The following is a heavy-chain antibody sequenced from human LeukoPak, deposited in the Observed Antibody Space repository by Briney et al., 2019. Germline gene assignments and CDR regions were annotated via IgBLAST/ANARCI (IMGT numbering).Heavy chain of an antibody. CDR3: ASRSGWSYYFDY. J-gene: IGHJ4*02. Sequence: GGSLRLSCAASGFTFSSYAMSWVRQAPGKGLEWVSAISGSGGSTYYADSVKGRFTISRDNSKNTLYLQMNSLRAEDTAVYYCASRSGWSYYFDYWGQGTLVTVSS. CDR2: ISGSGGST. V-gene: IGHV3-23*01. D-gene: IGHD6-19*01. CDR1: GFTFSSYA.